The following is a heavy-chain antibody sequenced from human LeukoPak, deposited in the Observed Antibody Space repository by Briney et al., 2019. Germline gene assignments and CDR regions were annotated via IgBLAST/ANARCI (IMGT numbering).Heavy chain of an antibody. CDR1: GFTLSSYW. CDR2: IKQDGSEK. D-gene: IGHD6-13*01. CDR3: ARAPLDKYSSSWYLYFQH. J-gene: IGHJ1*01. Sequence: GGSLRLSCTASGFTLSSYWMAWVRQAPGKGLEWVANIKQDGSEKYYVDSVKGRFTISRDNSKNTLYLQMNSLRAEDTAVYYCARAPLDKYSSSWYLYFQHWGQGTLVTVAS. V-gene: IGHV3-7*01.